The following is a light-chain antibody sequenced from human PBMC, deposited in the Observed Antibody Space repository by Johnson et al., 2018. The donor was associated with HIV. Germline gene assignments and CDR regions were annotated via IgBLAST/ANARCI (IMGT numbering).Light chain of an antibody. J-gene: IGLJ1*01. CDR3: GTWDSSLSAYV. CDR2: ENN. CDR1: SSNIGNNY. Sequence: VLTQPPSVSAAPGQKVTISCSGSSSNIGNNYVSWYQQLPGTAPKLLIYENNKRPSGIPDRFSGSKSGTSATLGITGLQTGDEADYYCGTWDSSLSAYVFGTGTKVTV. V-gene: IGLV1-51*02.